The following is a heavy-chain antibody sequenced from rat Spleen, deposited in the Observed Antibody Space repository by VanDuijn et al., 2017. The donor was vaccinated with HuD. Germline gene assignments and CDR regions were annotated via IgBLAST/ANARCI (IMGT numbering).Heavy chain of an antibody. D-gene: IGHD1-1*01. J-gene: IGHJ2*01. Sequence: EVQLVESGGGLVQPGRSLKLSCAASGFTFSDYGMAWVRQAPTKGLEWVANISYGDTTGQSSTYYRDSVKGRFTISRDNAKSTLYLKMDSLRSEDTATYYCTTVGFITTVGDYFDYWGQGVMVTVSS. CDR2: ISYGDTTGQSST. CDR3: TTVGFITTVGDYFDY. V-gene: IGHV5-29*01. CDR1: GFTFSDYG.